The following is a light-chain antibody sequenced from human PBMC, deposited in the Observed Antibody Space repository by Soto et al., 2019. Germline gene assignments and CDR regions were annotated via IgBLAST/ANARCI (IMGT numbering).Light chain of an antibody. Sequence: DIRMTQSPSTLSASTGDRVTITCRASQSISSHLAWYQQKPGKAPNLLIYNASSLESGVPSRFSGSGSGTDFTLTISSLQPEDFAVYYCQQYFSSPFTFGQGTKVEIK. J-gene: IGKJ4*01. CDR1: QSISSH. CDR3: QQYFSSPFT. CDR2: NAS. V-gene: IGKV1-5*03.